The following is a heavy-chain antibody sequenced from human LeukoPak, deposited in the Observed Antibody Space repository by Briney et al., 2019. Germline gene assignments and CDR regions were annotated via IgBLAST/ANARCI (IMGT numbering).Heavy chain of an antibody. Sequence: GGSLRLSCAASGFTFSSYGRQWVRQAPGKGLEWVAFIRYDGSNKYYADSVKGRFTISRDNSKNTLYLQMSSLRAEDTAVYYCAKDSMLSPTPEYFQHWGQGTLVTVSS. CDR3: AKDSMLSPTPEYFQH. CDR1: GFTFSSYG. V-gene: IGHV3-30*02. D-gene: IGHD2-8*01. CDR2: IRYDGSNK. J-gene: IGHJ1*01.